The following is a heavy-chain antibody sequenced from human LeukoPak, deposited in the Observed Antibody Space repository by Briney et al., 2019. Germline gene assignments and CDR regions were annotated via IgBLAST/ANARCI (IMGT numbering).Heavy chain of an antibody. CDR1: GGTFSSYA. J-gene: IGHJ4*02. CDR3: ASARLRFLEWLFFDY. D-gene: IGHD3-3*01. CDR2: IIPILGIA. Sequence: SVKVSCKASGGTFSSYAISWVRQAPGQGLEWMGRIIPILGIASYAQKFQGRVTITADKSTSTAYMELSSLRSEDTAVYYCASARLRFLEWLFFDYWGQGTLVTVSS. V-gene: IGHV1-69*04.